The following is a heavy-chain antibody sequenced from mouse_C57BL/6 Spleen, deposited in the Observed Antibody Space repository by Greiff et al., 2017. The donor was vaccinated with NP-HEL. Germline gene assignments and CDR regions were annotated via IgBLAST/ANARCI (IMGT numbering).Heavy chain of an antibody. D-gene: IGHD1-1*01. Sequence: QVQLQQPGAELVRPGPSVKLSCKASGYTFTSYWMHWVKQRPGQGLEWIGVIDPSDSYTNYNQKFKGKATLTVDTSSSTAYMQLSSLTSEDSAVYFCAIGDYGSSYEDYWGQGTTLTVSS. CDR1: GYTFTSYW. CDR2: IDPSDSYT. J-gene: IGHJ2*01. V-gene: IGHV1-59*01. CDR3: AIGDYGSSYEDY.